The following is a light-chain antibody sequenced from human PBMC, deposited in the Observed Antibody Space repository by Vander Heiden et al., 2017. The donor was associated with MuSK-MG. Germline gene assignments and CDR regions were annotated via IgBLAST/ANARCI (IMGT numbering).Light chain of an antibody. Sequence: QSALTQPPSASGSPGQSVTISCTGTSNDVGTHNTVSWYQQHPDKAPKLIVFEVSKRPSGVPERFSGSKSGNTASLTVSGLQAEDEADYYCSSYGGSDNWVFGGGTKLTVI. J-gene: IGLJ3*02. CDR3: SSYGGSDNWV. CDR1: SNDVGTHNT. CDR2: EVS. V-gene: IGLV2-8*01.